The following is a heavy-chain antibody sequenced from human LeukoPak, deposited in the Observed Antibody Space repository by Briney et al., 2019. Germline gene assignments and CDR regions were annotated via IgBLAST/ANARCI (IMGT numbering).Heavy chain of an antibody. CDR1: GLTFSTYN. V-gene: IGHV3-48*02. D-gene: IGHD2-15*01. CDR2: ISSSGTTM. J-gene: IGHJ5*02. Sequence: GGSLRLSCAASGLTFSTYNMNWVRQAPGKGLDWVSYISSSGTTMYYADSVKGRFTISRDNAKNSLYLQMNSLRDEDTAVYYCAVEGYCSGGSCYTNWFDPWGQGTLVTVSS. CDR3: AVEGYCSGGSCYTNWFDP.